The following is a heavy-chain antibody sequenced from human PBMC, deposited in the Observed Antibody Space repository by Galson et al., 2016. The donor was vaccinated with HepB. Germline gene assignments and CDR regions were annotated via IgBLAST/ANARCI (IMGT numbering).Heavy chain of an antibody. V-gene: IGHV3-53*01. J-gene: IGHJ6*02. CDR3: AKLRDGYDWGVFDI. CDR1: GVTVSSNY. CDR2: IFSGAYT. Sequence: SLRLSCAASGVTVSSNYMTWIRQAPGKGLEWVSVIFSGAYTYYSDSVKGRFTTSRDNSKNMVYPEMSGLRVEDTAKYYCAKLRDGYDWGVFDIWGLGTTVSVSS. D-gene: IGHD3-16*01.